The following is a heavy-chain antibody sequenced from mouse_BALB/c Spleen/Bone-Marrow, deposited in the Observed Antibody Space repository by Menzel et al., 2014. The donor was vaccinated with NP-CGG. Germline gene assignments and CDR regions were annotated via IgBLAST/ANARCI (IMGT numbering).Heavy chain of an antibody. CDR3: ARQILRGFGY. D-gene: IGHD1-1*01. J-gene: IGHJ3*02. CDR2: ISSVGGST. V-gene: IGHV5-12-1*01. CDR1: GFAFSSYD. Sequence: EVKLVESGGGLVKPGGSLKLSCAASGFAFSSYDMSWVRQTPEKRLEWVAYISSVGGSTYYADTVKGRFTISRDNAKNTLYLQMSSLKSEDTAMYYCARQILRGFGYWGQGTPVTVSA.